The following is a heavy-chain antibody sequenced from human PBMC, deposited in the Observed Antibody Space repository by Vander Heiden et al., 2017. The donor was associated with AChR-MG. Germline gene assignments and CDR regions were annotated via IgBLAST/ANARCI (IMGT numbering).Heavy chain of an antibody. V-gene: IGHV3-23*01. J-gene: IGHJ3*02. D-gene: IGHD2-15*01. CDR2: LSCTDPTT. CDR3: VVPDHDGFDM. CDR1: RCPARTYA. Sequence: EEQLLESGGGLVRPGGSLRPSCEASRCPARTYAQSWVRHAPGKGLQWVSTLSCTDPTTYYSDSVKGRFTISRDNYKDILYLQMDRLRDEDTALYYCVVPDHDGFDMWGQGILVTVSA.